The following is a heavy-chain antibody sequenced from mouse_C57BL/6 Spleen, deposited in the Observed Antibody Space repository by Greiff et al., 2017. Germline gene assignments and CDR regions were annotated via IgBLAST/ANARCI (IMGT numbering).Heavy chain of an antibody. CDR1: GYTFTSYW. CDR2: IDPSDSYT. CDR3: ARGEQLDY. Sequence: QVQLQQPGAELVKPGASVKLSCKASGYTFTSYWMQWVKQRPGQGLEWIGEIDPSDSYTNYNQKFKGKATLTVDTSSSTAYMQLSSLTSEDSAVYYCARGEQLDYWGQGTTLTVSS. V-gene: IGHV1-50*01. J-gene: IGHJ2*01. D-gene: IGHD3-1*01.